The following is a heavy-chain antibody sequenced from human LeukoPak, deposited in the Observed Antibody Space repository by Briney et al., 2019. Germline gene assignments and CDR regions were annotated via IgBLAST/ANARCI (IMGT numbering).Heavy chain of an antibody. Sequence: ASVKVSCKTSGYSFTTYYMHWVRQAPGQGLEWMGIINPGDGSTDYAQKFQGRVTVTRDTSTSTVYMELSSLRSEDTAVYYCARDGSYYDSNGYYDAFDIWGQGTMVTVSS. CDR1: GYSFTTYY. J-gene: IGHJ3*02. V-gene: IGHV1-46*01. CDR3: ARDGSYYDSNGYYDAFDI. D-gene: IGHD3-22*01. CDR2: INPGDGST.